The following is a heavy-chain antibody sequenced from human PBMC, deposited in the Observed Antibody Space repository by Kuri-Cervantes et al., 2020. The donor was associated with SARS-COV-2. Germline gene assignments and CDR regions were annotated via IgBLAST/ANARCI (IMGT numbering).Heavy chain of an antibody. CDR1: GYTFTSYG. CDR2: ISAYNGNT. V-gene: IGHV1-18*01. CDR3: AREKLRYFDWSKPPTPEYYFDY. D-gene: IGHD3-9*01. Sequence: ASVNVSCKASGYTFTSYGISWVRQAPGQGLEWMGWISAYNGNTNYAQKLQGRVTMTTDTSTSTAYMELRSLRSDDTAVYYCAREKLRYFDWSKPPTPEYYFDYWGQGTLVTVSS. J-gene: IGHJ4*02.